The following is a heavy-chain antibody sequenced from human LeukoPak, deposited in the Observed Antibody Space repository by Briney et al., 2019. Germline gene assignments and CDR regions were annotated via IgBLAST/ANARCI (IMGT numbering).Heavy chain of an antibody. V-gene: IGHV3-23*01. CDR3: ARERYCTDTNCLYGMDV. J-gene: IGHJ6*02. CDR2: IASSGGST. Sequence: GGSLRLSCAASGFTFNNYAMSWVRQAPGKGLEWVSNIASSGGSTYYADSVKGRFAISRDNSKNTVFLQMDSLRAEDTAVYFCARERYCTDTNCLYGMDVWGQGTTVTVSS. CDR1: GFTFNNYA. D-gene: IGHD2-8*02.